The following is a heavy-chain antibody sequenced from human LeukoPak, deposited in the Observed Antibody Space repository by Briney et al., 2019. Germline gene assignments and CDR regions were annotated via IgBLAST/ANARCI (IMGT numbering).Heavy chain of an antibody. J-gene: IGHJ4*02. D-gene: IGHD4-17*01. CDR2: INPSGGST. CDR1: GYTFTSYY. Sequence: ASVTVSCKASGYTFTSYYMHWVRQAPGQGLEWMGIINPSGGSTSYAQKFQGRVTMTRDTSTSTVYMELSSLRSEDTAVYYCARPSPRYYFDYWGQGTLVTVSS. V-gene: IGHV1-46*01. CDR3: ARPSPRYYFDY.